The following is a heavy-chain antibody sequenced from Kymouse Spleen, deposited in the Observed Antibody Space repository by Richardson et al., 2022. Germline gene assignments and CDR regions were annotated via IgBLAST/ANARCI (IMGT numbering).Heavy chain of an antibody. J-gene: IGHJ4*02. CDR3: ARQTGTTLYYFDY. CDR1: GGSISSSSYY. D-gene: IGHD1-7*01. Sequence: QLQLQESGPGLVKPSETLSLTCTVSGGSISSSSYYWGWIRQPPGKGLEWIGSIYYSGSTYYNPSLKSRVTISVDTSKNQFSLKLSSVTAADTAVYYCARQTGTTLYYFDYWGQGTLVTVSS. CDR2: IYYSGST. V-gene: IGHV4-39*01.